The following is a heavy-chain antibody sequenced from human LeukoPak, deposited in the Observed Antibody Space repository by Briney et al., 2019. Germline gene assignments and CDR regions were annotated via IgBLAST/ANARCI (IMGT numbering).Heavy chain of an antibody. J-gene: IGHJ4*02. CDR2: IYYSGST. CDR1: GGSISSSSYY. D-gene: IGHD3-10*01. V-gene: IGHV4-39*01. Sequence: PSETLSLTCTVSGGSISSSSYYWGWIRQPPGKGLEWIGSIYYSGSTYYNPSLKSRVTIPVDTSKNQFSLKLNSVTAADTAVYYCAYHGGPFDYWGQGTLVTVSS. CDR3: AYHGGPFDY.